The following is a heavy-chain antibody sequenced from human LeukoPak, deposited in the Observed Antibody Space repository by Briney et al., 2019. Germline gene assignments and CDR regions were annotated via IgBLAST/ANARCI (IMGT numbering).Heavy chain of an antibody. V-gene: IGHV3-23*01. CDR3: TKDTIFDV. Sequence: GGSLRLSCAASGFTFINYAMSWVRQAPGKGLEWVSVISGSGAYTYYTDSVKGRYTISRDNSKNTVYLQMNSLRAEDTAVYFCTKDTIFDVWGQGTMVTVSS. D-gene: IGHD3-3*01. J-gene: IGHJ3*01. CDR2: ISGSGAYT. CDR1: GFTFINYA.